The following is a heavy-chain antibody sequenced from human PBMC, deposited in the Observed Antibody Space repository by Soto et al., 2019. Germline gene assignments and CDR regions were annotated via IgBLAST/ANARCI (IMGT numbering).Heavy chain of an antibody. CDR1: GGTFSSYA. V-gene: IGHV1-69*01. Sequence: QVPLVQSGAEVKKPGSSVKVSCKASGGTFSSYAISWVRQAPGQGLEWMGGIIPIFGTANYAQKFQGRVTITADESTSTAYMALRSLRSEDTAVYYCAREEGGSGSYGVDYWGQGTLVTVSS. CDR3: AREEGGSGSYGVDY. D-gene: IGHD3-10*01. J-gene: IGHJ4*02. CDR2: IIPIFGTA.